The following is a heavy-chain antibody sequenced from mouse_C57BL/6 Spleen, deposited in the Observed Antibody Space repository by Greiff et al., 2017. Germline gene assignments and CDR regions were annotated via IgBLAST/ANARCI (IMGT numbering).Heavy chain of an antibody. V-gene: IGHV5-9*01. J-gene: IGHJ3*01. Sequence: EVKVVESGGGLVKPGGSLKLSCAASGFTFSSYTMSWVHQTPEKRLEWVATISGGGGNTYYPDSVKGRFTISRDNAKNTLYLQMSSLRSEDTALYYCARQTGTYWFAYWGQGTLVTVSA. CDR2: ISGGGGNT. D-gene: IGHD4-1*01. CDR3: ARQTGTYWFAY. CDR1: GFTFSSYT.